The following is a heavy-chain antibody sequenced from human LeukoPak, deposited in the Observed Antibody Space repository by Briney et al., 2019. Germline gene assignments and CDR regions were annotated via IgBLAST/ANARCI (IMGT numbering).Heavy chain of an antibody. J-gene: IGHJ4*02. D-gene: IGHD3-3*01. Sequence: GGSLRLSCAASGFSFSSYAMSWVRQAPGKGLEWVSAISGSGGSTYYADSVKGRFTIPRDNSKNTLYLQMNSLRAEDTAVYYCAKQTYFWSGFDYWGQGTLVTVSS. CDR2: ISGSGGST. V-gene: IGHV3-23*01. CDR1: GFSFSSYA. CDR3: AKQTYFWSGFDY.